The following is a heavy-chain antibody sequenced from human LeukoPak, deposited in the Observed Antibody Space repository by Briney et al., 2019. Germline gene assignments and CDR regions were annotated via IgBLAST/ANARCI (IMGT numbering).Heavy chain of an antibody. Sequence: SETLSLTCSVSGGSISTYWWSWIRQSPGKGLEWIGRIYTSGSTNYNPSLKSRVTISVDTSKNQFSLKLSSVTAADTAVYYCASLNVVAAPYYFDYWGQGTLVTVSS. CDR1: GGSISTYW. J-gene: IGHJ4*02. D-gene: IGHD2-15*01. CDR2: IYTSGST. CDR3: ASLNVVAAPYYFDY. V-gene: IGHV4-4*08.